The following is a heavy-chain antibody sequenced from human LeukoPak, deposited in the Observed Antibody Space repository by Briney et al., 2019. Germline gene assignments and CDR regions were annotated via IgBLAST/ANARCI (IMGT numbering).Heavy chain of an antibody. CDR3: ARDLLGVVVIAHNWFDP. V-gene: IGHV1-69*04. CDR1: GGTFSSYT. J-gene: IGHJ5*02. Sequence: ASVKVSCKASGGTFSSYTISWVRQAPGQGLEWMGRIIPILGIANYAQKFQGRVTITADKSTSTDYMELSSLRSEDTAVYYCARDLLGVVVIAHNWFDPWGQGTLVTVSS. D-gene: IGHD2-21*01. CDR2: IIPILGIA.